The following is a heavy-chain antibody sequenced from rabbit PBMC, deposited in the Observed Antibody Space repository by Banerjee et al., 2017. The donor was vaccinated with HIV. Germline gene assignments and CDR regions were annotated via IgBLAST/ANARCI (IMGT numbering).Heavy chain of an antibody. J-gene: IGHJ4*01. Sequence: QSLEESGGDLVKPGGSLALTCKASGFSFSSGYDMCWVRQAPGKGLEWIACIVTSTGSTWYASWVNGRFTISRSTSLNTVDLKMTSLTAADTATYFCARDQTGDGVSVHTLWGPGTLVTVS. CDR1: GFSFSSGYD. CDR2: IVTSTGST. V-gene: IGHV1S43*01. D-gene: IGHD2-1*01. CDR3: ARDQTGDGVSVHTL.